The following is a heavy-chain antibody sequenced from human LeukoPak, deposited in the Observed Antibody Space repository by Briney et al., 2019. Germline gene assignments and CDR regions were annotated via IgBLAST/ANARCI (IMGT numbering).Heavy chain of an antibody. V-gene: IGHV3-66*01. CDR3: ARGRYYDRSGYSPCDY. J-gene: IGHJ4*02. Sequence: QSGGSLRLSCAASGFTVSSNHMSWVRQAPGKGLEWVSVIHSGGSTYYADSVRGRFTISRDNSKNTLYLQMNSLRAEDTAVYYCARGRYYDRSGYSPCDYWGQGALVTVSS. CDR1: GFTVSSNH. D-gene: IGHD3-22*01. CDR2: IHSGGST.